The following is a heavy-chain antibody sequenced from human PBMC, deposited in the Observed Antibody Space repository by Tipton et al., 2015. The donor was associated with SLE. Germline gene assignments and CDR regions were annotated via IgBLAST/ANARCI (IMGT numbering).Heavy chain of an antibody. Sequence: TLSLTCTVSGGSISSSSYYWGWIRQPPGKGLEWIGSIYYSGSTYYNPSLKSRVTISVDTPKNQFSLKLSSVTAADTAVYYCARHGGSSWGEDAFDIWGQGTMVTVSS. D-gene: IGHD6-13*01. CDR1: GGSISSSSYY. CDR3: ARHGGSSWGEDAFDI. CDR2: IYYSGST. J-gene: IGHJ3*02. V-gene: IGHV4-39*07.